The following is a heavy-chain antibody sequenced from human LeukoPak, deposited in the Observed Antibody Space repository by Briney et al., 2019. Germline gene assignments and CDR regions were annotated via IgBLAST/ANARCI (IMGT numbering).Heavy chain of an antibody. CDR1: GYTFTSYG. J-gene: IGHJ4*02. D-gene: IGHD6-19*01. CDR3: ARDLLGKEETAVAGYFDY. CDR2: ISAYNGNT. V-gene: IGHV1-18*01. Sequence: GASVKVSCKASGYTFTSYGISWVRQAPGQGLEWMGWISAYNGNTNYAQKLQGRVTMTTDTSTSTAYMELRSLRSDDTAVYYCARDLLGKEETAVAGYFDYWGQGTLVTVSS.